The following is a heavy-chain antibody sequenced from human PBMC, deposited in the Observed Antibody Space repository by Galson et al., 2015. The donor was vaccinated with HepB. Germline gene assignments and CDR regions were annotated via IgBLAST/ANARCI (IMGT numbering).Heavy chain of an antibody. D-gene: IGHD3-16*01. V-gene: IGHV1-24*01. CDR2: LDPEDGEA. J-gene: IGHJ3*02. CDR1: GFSLSEFS. Sequence: SVKVSCKAAGFSLSEFSLHWVRQAPGKGLEWMGGLDPEDGEAIYTQRFQGRVIMTEDTSTDTAHLELSGLRVEDTAVYYCAGGGHYGAFDIWGQGTMVIVSS. CDR3: AGGGHYGAFDI.